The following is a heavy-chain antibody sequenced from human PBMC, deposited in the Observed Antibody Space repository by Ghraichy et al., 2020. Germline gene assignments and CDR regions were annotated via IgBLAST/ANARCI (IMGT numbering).Heavy chain of an antibody. D-gene: IGHD5-12*01. Sequence: SVKVSCKASGFTFTSSAVQWVRQARGQGLEWMGWIVVGSENTNYAQKFQERVTITRDTSTSTVFLELSSLRSEDTAVFFCAADRWGLYHYGYDSGGSFVFDCWGQGTMVTVSS. J-gene: IGHJ3*01. V-gene: IGHV1-58*01. CDR1: GFTFTSSA. CDR3: AADRWGLYHYGYDSGGSFVFDC. CDR2: IVVGSENT.